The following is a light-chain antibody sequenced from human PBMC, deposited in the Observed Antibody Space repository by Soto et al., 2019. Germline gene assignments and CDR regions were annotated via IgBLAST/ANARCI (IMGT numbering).Light chain of an antibody. CDR2: KAS. J-gene: IGKJ5*01. V-gene: IGKV1-5*03. CDR3: QQYNSPIT. Sequence: DIQMTQSPSTLSASVGDRVTITCRASQSISSWLAWYQQKPGKAPKLLIYKASSLESGVPSRFSGSGSGTEITLNISSLQPDDFATYYCQQYNSPITVGQGTPLEIK. CDR1: QSISSW.